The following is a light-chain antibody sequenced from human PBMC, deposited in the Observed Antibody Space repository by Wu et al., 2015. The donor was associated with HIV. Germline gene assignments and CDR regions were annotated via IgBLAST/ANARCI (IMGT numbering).Light chain of an antibody. CDR1: QSVSSN. J-gene: IGKJ2*03. CDR3: HQYGSGYLYR. CDR2: GAS. Sequence: EIVMTQSPATLSVSPGERATLSCRASQSVSSNLAWYQQKPGQAPRLLIYGASTRATGIPARFSGSGSGTDFTLTISRLEPEDSAVYYCHQYGSGYLYRFGQGTKLEIK. V-gene: IGKV3-15*01.